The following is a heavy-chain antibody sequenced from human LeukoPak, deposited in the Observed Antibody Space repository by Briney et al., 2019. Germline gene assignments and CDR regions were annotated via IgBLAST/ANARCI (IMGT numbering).Heavy chain of an antibody. CDR1: GFTFSSYA. CDR2: ISGSGGST. CDR3: AKEGDYDFWSGHYNWFDL. V-gene: IGHV3-23*01. D-gene: IGHD3-3*01. J-gene: IGHJ5*02. Sequence: HPGGSLRLSCAASGFTFSSYAMCWVRQAPGKGLEWVSTISGSGGSTYYANSVKGRFTLSRDKSKNTLYLQVNSLRAEDTAIYYCAKEGDYDFWSGHYNWFDLWGQGTLVTVSS.